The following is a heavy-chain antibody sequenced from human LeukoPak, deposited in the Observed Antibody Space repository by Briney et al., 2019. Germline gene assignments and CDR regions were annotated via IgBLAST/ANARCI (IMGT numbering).Heavy chain of an antibody. V-gene: IGHV3-23*01. CDR3: AKMGGYYYNSAYYS. J-gene: IGHJ4*02. D-gene: IGHD3-22*01. CDR2: ISGSGGTT. Sequence: PGGTLRLSCTASGFTFRDYAMGWVRQAPGKGLEWVSTISGSGGTTTYAHSVRGRFTISRDNSKNTLYLQMNSLRVDDTAIYYCAKMGGYYYNSAYYSWGQGTLVTVS. CDR1: GFTFRDYA.